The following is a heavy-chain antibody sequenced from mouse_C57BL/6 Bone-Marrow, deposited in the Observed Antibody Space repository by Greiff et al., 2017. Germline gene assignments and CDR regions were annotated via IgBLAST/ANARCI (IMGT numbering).Heavy chain of an antibody. CDR2: FYPGSGSI. J-gene: IGHJ1*03. V-gene: IGHV1-62-2*01. CDR3: ARHEDNLLLRHRYFDV. CDR1: GYTFTEYT. D-gene: IGHD1-1*01. Sequence: LVESGAELVKPGASVKLSCKASGYTFTEYTIHWVKQRSGQGLEWIGWFYPGSGSIKYNEKFKDKATLTADKSSSTVYMELSRLTSEDSAVXFCARHEDNLLLRHRYFDVWGTGTTVTVSS.